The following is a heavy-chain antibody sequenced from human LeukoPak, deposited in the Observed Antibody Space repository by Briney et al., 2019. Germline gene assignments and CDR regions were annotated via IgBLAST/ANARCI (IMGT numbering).Heavy chain of an antibody. CDR1: GGSISSYY. CDR3: ARVVRLVAADWFDP. D-gene: IGHD6-25*01. V-gene: IGHV4-59*01. CDR2: MYYSGST. J-gene: IGHJ5*02. Sequence: SETLSLTCTVSGGSISSYYWSWIRQPPGKGLEWIGYMYYSGSTNYNPSLKSRVTISVDTSKNQFSLKLSSVTAADTAVYYCARVVRLVAADWFDPWGREFWSPSPQ.